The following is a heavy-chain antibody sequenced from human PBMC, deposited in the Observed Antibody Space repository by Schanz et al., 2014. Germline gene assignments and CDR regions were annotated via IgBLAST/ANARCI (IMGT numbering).Heavy chain of an antibody. Sequence: EVQLLESGGGLVQPGGSLRLSCTVSGFTVNNYAMNWVRQAPGRGLEWVSGIGGSGDSTHYADSVKGRFIISRDNSKNTLYLQVNSLRAEDTAVYYCAKDHPSSGWPAFDVWGQGTQVTVSS. V-gene: IGHV3-23*01. CDR3: AKDHPSSGWPAFDV. CDR1: GFTVNNYA. J-gene: IGHJ4*02. D-gene: IGHD6-19*01. CDR2: IGGSGDST.